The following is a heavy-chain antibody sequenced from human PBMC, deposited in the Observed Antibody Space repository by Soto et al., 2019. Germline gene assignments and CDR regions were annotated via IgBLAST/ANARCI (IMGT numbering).Heavy chain of an antibody. CDR2: ISAYNGNT. Sequence: QVQLVQSGAEVKKPGASVKVSCKASGYTFTSYGISWVRQAPGQGLEWMGWISAYNGNTNYAQKLQGKVTMTTDTSTSTDDMDLRSLGSDDTAVYCCVSHFSDIVLVVAATSLYYWGPGTLVTVSS. D-gene: IGHD2-15*01. J-gene: IGHJ4*02. V-gene: IGHV1-18*01. CDR3: VSHFSDIVLVVAATSLYY. CDR1: GYTFTSYG.